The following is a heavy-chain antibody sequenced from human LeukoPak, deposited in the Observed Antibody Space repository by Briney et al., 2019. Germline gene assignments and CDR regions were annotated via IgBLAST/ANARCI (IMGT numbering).Heavy chain of an antibody. CDR1: GYTFTSYD. CDR3: ARYYSDSSGYPEGFAY. J-gene: IGHJ4*02. Sequence: ASVKVSCKASGYTFTSYDINWVRQATGQGLEWMGWMNPNSGNTGYAQKFQGRVTMTRNTSISTAYMELSSLRSEDTAVYYCARYYSDSSGYPEGFAYWGQGTLVTVSS. V-gene: IGHV1-8*01. D-gene: IGHD3-22*01. CDR2: MNPNSGNT.